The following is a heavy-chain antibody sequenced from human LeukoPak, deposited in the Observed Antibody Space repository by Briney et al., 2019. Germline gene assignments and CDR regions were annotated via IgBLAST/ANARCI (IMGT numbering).Heavy chain of an antibody. CDR2: VSGRGDST. Sequence: PGGSLRLSCAASGFTFNNYAMTWVRQAPGKGLEWVSAVSGRGDSTYYADSVKGRFTISRDNSKNTRYLQMNSLRAEDTAVYHCAKAPPAATNYYYGMDVWGQGTTVTVSS. V-gene: IGHV3-23*01. CDR3: AKAPPAATNYYYGMDV. D-gene: IGHD2-15*01. J-gene: IGHJ6*02. CDR1: GFTFNNYA.